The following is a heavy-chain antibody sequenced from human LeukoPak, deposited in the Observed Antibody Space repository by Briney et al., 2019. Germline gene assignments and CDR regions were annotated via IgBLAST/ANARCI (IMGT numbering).Heavy chain of an antibody. Sequence: PSETLSLTCTVSGGSISSYYWSWIRQPPGKGLEWIGYIYYSGSTNYNPSLKSRVTISVDTSKNQFSLKLSSVTAADTAVYYCARVTTGHYYYYYYMDVWGKGTTVTVSS. CDR1: GGSISSYY. CDR2: IYYSGST. D-gene: IGHD4-11*01. CDR3: ARVTTGHYYYYYYMDV. J-gene: IGHJ6*03. V-gene: IGHV4-59*01.